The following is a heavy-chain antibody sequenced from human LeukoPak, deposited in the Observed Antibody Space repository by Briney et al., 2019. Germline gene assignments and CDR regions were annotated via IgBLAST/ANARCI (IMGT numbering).Heavy chain of an antibody. V-gene: IGHV3-74*01. J-gene: IGHJ6*03. Sequence: GGSLRLSCAASGFNLSSYWMHWVRRVPGTGLVWVSSINSVGSNTNYADSVKGRFTISRDNAKNTVYLQINSLRAEDTAVYYCARERATTVSFYYYYYMDVWGKGTTVTVS. CDR1: GFNLSSYW. D-gene: IGHD4-11*01. CDR3: ARERATTVSFYYYYYMDV. CDR2: INSVGSNT.